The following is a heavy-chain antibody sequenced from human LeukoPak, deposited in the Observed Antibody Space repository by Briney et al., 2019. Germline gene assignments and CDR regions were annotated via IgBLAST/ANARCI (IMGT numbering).Heavy chain of an antibody. V-gene: IGHV3-30-3*01. Sequence: GRSLRLSCAASGFTFSSYAMHWVRQAPGKGLEWVAVISYDGSNKYYADSVKGRFTISRDNAENSLYLQMNSLRAEDTAVYYCARGMTVAANWFDSWGQGTLVTVSS. J-gene: IGHJ5*01. CDR2: ISYDGSNK. CDR1: GFTFSSYA. D-gene: IGHD6-19*01. CDR3: ARGMTVAANWFDS.